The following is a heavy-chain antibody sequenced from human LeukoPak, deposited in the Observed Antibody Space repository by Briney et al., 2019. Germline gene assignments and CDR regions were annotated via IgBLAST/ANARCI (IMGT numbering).Heavy chain of an antibody. CDR1: GFTFSSYE. CDR2: ISSSGSTI. CDR3: ARSGYSSSWYMF. Sequence: PGGSLRLSCAASGFTFSSYEMNWVRQAPGKGLEWVSYISSSGSTIYYADSVKGRFTISRDNAKNSLYLQMNSLRAEDTAFYYCARSGYSSSWYMFWGQGSLVTVSS. D-gene: IGHD6-13*01. V-gene: IGHV3-48*03. J-gene: IGHJ4*02.